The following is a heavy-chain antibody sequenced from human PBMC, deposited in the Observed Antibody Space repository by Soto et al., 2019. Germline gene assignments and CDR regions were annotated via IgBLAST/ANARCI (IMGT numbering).Heavy chain of an antibody. CDR3: ARLSREFWSGPDY. CDR1: GYIFPNHW. Sequence: GESLKISCEGVGYIFPNHWIAWVRQRPDKGLEWMGTIYPGDSDMRYSPSFRGQVTISVDKSINTAYLQWDSLKASDTAKYYCARLSREFWSGPDYWGQGTLVTVSS. V-gene: IGHV5-51*01. CDR2: IYPGDSDM. D-gene: IGHD3-3*01. J-gene: IGHJ4*02.